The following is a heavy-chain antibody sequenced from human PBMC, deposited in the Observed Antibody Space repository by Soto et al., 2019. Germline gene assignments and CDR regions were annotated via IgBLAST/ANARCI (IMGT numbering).Heavy chain of an antibody. CDR2: ISSSGSTI. CDR1: GFTFSSYN. J-gene: IGHJ6*02. D-gene: IGHD6-13*01. CDR3: ARDRRYSSSSGFHYGMDV. V-gene: IGHV3-48*01. Sequence: SLRLSCAASGFTFSSYNMNWVRQAPGKGLEWVSYISSSGSTIYYADSVKGRFTISRDNSKNTLYLQMNSLRAEDTAVYYCARDRRYSSSSGFHYGMDVWGQGTTVTVSS.